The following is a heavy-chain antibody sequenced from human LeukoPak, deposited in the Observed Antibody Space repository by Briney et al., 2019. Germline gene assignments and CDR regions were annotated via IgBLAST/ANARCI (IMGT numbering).Heavy chain of an antibody. CDR2: INSGGSGT. Sequence: GGSRRLSWAASGFPLSSYWMHWVRQAPGKGLVWVSRINSGGSGTSYADSVEGRFTISRDNVKNTLYLQMNSLRAEDTAVYYCASSLGPLPHYWGQGTLVTVSS. J-gene: IGHJ4*02. CDR3: ASSLGPLPHY. D-gene: IGHD7-27*01. CDR1: GFPLSSYW. V-gene: IGHV3-74*01.